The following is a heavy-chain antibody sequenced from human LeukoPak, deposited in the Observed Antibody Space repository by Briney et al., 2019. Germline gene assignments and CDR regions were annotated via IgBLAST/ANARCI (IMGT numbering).Heavy chain of an antibody. CDR1: GFSLSNARMG. J-gene: IGHJ4*02. CDR3: ARMSGYYDTSGYYYVFDY. CDR2: IFSNDEK. D-gene: IGHD3-22*01. Sequence: SGPTLVNPTETLTLTCTVSGFSLSNARMGVSWIRQPPGKALESLAHIFSNDEKSYSTSLKSRLTISKDTSKSQVVLTMTNMDPVDTATCCSARMSGYYDTSGYYYVFDYWGQGTLVTVSS. V-gene: IGHV2-26*01.